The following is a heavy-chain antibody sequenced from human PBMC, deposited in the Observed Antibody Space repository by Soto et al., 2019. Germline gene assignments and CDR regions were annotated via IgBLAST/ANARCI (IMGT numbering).Heavy chain of an antibody. CDR3: ERATIVVVNVRWFDP. Sequence: GXSVKGSCKASGYTFTSYGISWGRQAPVQGLEWMGWISAYNGNTNYAQKLQGRVTMTTDTSTSTAYMELRSLRSDDTAVYYCERATIVVVNVRWFDPWGQGTLVTVYS. CDR2: ISAYNGNT. J-gene: IGHJ5*02. D-gene: IGHD3-22*01. V-gene: IGHV1-18*04. CDR1: GYTFTSYG.